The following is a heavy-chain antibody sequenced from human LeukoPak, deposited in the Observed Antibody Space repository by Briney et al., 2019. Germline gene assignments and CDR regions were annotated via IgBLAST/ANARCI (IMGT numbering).Heavy chain of an antibody. CDR3: ARGMALGESGSEFDY. J-gene: IGHJ4*02. CDR1: GYTVTDYF. Sequence: ATVRVSCKASGYTVTDYFMHWVRQAPGQGLEWMGWMNPKNGDTQNAQKFQGRVTMTRDTSIATAYMELSRLRSDDTAVYYCARGMALGESGSEFDYWGQGALVTVSS. CDR2: MNPKNGDT. D-gene: IGHD3-16*01. V-gene: IGHV1-2*02.